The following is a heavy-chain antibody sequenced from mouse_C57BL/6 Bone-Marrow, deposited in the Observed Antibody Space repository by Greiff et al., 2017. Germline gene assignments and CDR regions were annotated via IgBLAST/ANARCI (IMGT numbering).Heavy chain of an antibody. D-gene: IGHD1-1*01. V-gene: IGHV14-3*01. CDR3: ARRDGSSYENYLDY. CDR2: IDPANGNT. Sequence: EVQLQQSVAELVRPGASVKLSCTASGFNIKNTYMHWVKQRPEQGLEWLGRIDPANGNTKYAPKFPGKATITADTSSNTAYLQLSSLTAEDTAIYYCARRDGSSYENYLDYWGQGTTLTVSS. J-gene: IGHJ2*01. CDR1: GFNIKNTY.